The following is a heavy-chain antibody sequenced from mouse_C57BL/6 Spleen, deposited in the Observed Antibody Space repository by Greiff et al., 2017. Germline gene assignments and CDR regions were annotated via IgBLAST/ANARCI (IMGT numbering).Heavy chain of an antibody. CDR2: ISSGGDYI. CDR1: GFTFSSYA. J-gene: IGHJ4*01. V-gene: IGHV5-9-1*02. D-gene: IGHD1-1*02. CDR3: TRDRGHGAMDY. Sequence: EVKLVESGEGLVKPGGSLKLSCAASGFTFSSYAMSWVRQTPEKRLEWVAYISSGGDYIYYADTVKGRFTISRDNARNTLYLQMSSLKSEDTAMYYCTRDRGHGAMDYWGQGTSVTVSS.